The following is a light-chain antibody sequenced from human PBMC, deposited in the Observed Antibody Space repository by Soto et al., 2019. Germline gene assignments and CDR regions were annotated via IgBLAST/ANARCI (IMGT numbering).Light chain of an antibody. J-gene: IGLJ1*01. CDR1: SSDVGGYNF. Sequence: QSALTQPASVSGSPGQSITISCTGTSSDVGGYNFVSWYEHHPGKAPKLIIYDVYYRPSGVSDRFSGSKSGNTASLTISGLQAEDVSAYYCSSYARTSTLVVGTGTKLTVL. CDR3: SSYARTSTLV. CDR2: DVY. V-gene: IGLV2-14*03.